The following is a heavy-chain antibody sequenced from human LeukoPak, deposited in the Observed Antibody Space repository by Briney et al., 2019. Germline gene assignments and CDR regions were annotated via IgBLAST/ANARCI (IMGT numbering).Heavy chain of an antibody. J-gene: IGHJ5*02. CDR3: AKDLRPGTTLVGWFDP. D-gene: IGHD1-1*01. CDR1: GFAVSSNY. Sequence: PGGSLRLSCAASGFAVSSNYMSWVRQAPGKGLEWISVIYSGGNTYYADSVKGRFTISRDNSKNTLYLQMNSLRAEDTAVYYCAKDLRPGTTLVGWFDPWGQGTLVTVSS. CDR2: IYSGGNT. V-gene: IGHV3-53*01.